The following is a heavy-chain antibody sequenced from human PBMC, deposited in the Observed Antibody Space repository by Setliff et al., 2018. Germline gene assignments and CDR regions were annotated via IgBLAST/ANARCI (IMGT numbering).Heavy chain of an antibody. D-gene: IGHD5-12*01. CDR2: ISGSGGST. V-gene: IGHV3-23*01. J-gene: IGHJ4*02. Sequence: PGGSLRLSCAASGFTFTSYAMRWVRQAPGKGLEWVSSISGSGGSTYYADSVKGRFTISRDNSNNTLYLQMNSLRAEDTAVYYCASGYLQTNHRIDYWGQGTLVTVSS. CDR1: GFTFTSYA. CDR3: ASGYLQTNHRIDY.